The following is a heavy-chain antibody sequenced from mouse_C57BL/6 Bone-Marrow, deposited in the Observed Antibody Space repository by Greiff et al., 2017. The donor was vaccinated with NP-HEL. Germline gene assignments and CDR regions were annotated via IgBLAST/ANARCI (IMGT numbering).Heavy chain of an antibody. J-gene: IGHJ4*01. Sequence: QVQLQQPGAELVKPGASVKLSCKASGYTFTSYWMHWVKQRPGQGLEWIGMIHPNSGSTNYNEKFKSKATLTVDKSSSTAYMQLSSLTSEDSAVYYCASPSYSNYEGYAMDYRGQGTSVTVSS. CDR1: GYTFTSYW. V-gene: IGHV1-64*01. CDR3: ASPSYSNYEGYAMDY. CDR2: IHPNSGST. D-gene: IGHD2-5*01.